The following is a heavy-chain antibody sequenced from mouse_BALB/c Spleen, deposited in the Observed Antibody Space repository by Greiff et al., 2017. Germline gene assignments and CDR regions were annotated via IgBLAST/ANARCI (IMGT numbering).Heavy chain of an antibody. V-gene: IGHV2-4-1*01. CDR2: IWSGGST. CDR1: GFSLTSYG. J-gene: IGHJ3*01. CDR3: ARKQDFTTATWFAY. D-gene: IGHD1-2*01. Sequence: VKLMESGPGLVQPSQSLSITCTVSGFSLTSYGVHWVRQSPGKGLEWLGVIWSGGSTDYNAAFISRLSISKDNSKSQVFFKMNSLQADDTAIYYCARKQDFTTATWFAYWGQGTLVTVSA.